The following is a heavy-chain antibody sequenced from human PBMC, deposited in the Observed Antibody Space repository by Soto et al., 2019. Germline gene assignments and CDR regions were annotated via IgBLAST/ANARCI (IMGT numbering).Heavy chain of an antibody. D-gene: IGHD6-19*01. V-gene: IGHV4-39*01. J-gene: IGHJ4*02. CDR2: IHYSGST. CDR1: GGSISSSSYY. Sequence: QLQVQESGPGLVKPSETLSLTCIVSGGSISSSSYYWDWIRQSPGKGLEWIGSIHYSGSTYCNPSLKSRVTISVDTSKNQFSLKLSSVTAADTAVYYCARCSSGCSDWGQGTLVTVSS. CDR3: ARCSSGCSD.